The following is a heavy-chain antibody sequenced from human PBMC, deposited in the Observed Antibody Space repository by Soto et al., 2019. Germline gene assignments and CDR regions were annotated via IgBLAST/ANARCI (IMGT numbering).Heavy chain of an antibody. CDR3: ARDRYYYGSGSYYISWFDP. D-gene: IGHD3-10*01. V-gene: IGHV1-69*13. CDR2: IIPIFGTA. Sequence: SVKVSCKASGGTFSSYAISWVRQAPGQGLEWMGGIIPIFGTANYAQKFQGRVTITADESTSTAYMELSSLRSEDTAVYYCARDRYYYGSGSYYISWFDPWGQGTLVTVS. CDR1: GGTFSSYA. J-gene: IGHJ5*02.